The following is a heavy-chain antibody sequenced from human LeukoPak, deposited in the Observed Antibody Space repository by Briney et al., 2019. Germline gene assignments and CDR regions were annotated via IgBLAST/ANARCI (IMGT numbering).Heavy chain of an antibody. Sequence: SETXXLTCXVSGGSIXGXYWSXIXQXXGXGXEWXGXIYTGGSTNYHPSLKSRLTMSADTSKYQFSLKLNSVTAADTAVYYCARSLGYSSSFVREGWFDRWGQGALVTVSS. CDR3: ARSLGYSSSFVREGWFDR. CDR2: IYTGGST. CDR1: GGSIXGXY. J-gene: IGHJ5*02. V-gene: IGHV4-4*07. D-gene: IGHD6-13*01.